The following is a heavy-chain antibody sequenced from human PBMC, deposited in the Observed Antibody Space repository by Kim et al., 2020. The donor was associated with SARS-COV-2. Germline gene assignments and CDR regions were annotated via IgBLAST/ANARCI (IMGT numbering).Heavy chain of an antibody. V-gene: IGHV1-2*02. CDR2: INPNSGGT. D-gene: IGHD2-2*01. CDR1: GYTFTGYY. CDR3: ARDIVVVPAALLYYYGMDV. J-gene: IGHJ6*02. Sequence: ASVKVSCKASGYTFTGYYMHWVRQAPGQGLEWMGWINPNSGGTNYAQKFQGRVTMTRDTSISTAYMELSRLRSDDTAVYYCARDIVVVPAALLYYYGMDVWGQGTTVTVSS.